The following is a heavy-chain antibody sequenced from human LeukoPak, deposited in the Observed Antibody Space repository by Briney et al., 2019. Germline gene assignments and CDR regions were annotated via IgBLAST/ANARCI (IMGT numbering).Heavy chain of an antibody. V-gene: IGHV1-46*01. J-gene: IGHJ6*03. Sequence: ASVKVSCKASGYTFTSYYMHWVRQAPGQGLEWMGIINPSGGSTSYAQKFQGRVTMTTDTSTSTAYMELRSLRSDDTAVYYCARGSSGEVRYFDWLSSYYYYMDVWGKGTTVTVSS. CDR1: GYTFTSYY. CDR3: ARGSSGEVRYFDWLSSYYYYMDV. D-gene: IGHD3-9*01. CDR2: INPSGGST.